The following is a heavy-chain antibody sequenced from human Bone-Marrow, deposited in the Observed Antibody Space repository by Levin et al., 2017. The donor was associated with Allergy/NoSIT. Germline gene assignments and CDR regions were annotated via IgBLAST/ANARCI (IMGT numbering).Heavy chain of an antibody. V-gene: IGHV4-59*01. CDR2: IYYSGST. CDR1: GGSISSYY. D-gene: IGHD2-15*01. Sequence: SETLSLTCTVSGGSISSYYWSWIRQPPGKGLEWIGYIYYSGSTNYNPSLKSRVTISVDTSKNQFSLKLSSVTAADTAVYYCAREFGYCSGGSCFYDAFDIWGQGTMVTVSS. CDR3: AREFGYCSGGSCFYDAFDI. J-gene: IGHJ3*02.